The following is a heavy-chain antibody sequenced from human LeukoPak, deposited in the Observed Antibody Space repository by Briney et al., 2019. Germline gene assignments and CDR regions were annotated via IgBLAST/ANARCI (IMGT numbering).Heavy chain of an antibody. CDR2: INPSGGST. CDR1: GYTFTSYY. D-gene: IGHD3-10*01. J-gene: IGHJ6*03. CDR3: ARGLYGSGTFRCMDV. Sequence: ASVKVSCKASGYTFTSYYMHWVRQAPGQGLEWMGIINPSGGSTSYAQKFQGRVTMTIDTSTSTAYMELRSLRSDDTAVYYCARGLYGSGTFRCMDVWGKGTTVTISS. V-gene: IGHV1-46*01.